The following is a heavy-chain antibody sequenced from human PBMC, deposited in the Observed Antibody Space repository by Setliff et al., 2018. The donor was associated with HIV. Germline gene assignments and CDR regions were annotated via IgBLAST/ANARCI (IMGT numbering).Heavy chain of an antibody. D-gene: IGHD4-17*01. CDR1: GYSLSSASY. Sequence: PSETLSLTCSVSGYSLSSASYWGWIRQSPEKGLEWIGELSPSGTTRSNPSLQSRVTISLDTSNNQFSLKLTSVTAADTAMYYCASFFVTTVTNQDYWGQGTPVTVSS. V-gene: IGHV4-38-2*02. CDR3: ASFFVTTVTNQDY. J-gene: IGHJ4*02. CDR2: LSPSGTT.